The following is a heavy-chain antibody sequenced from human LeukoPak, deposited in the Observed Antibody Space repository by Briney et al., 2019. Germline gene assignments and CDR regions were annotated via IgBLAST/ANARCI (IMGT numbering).Heavy chain of an antibody. Sequence: PGGSLRLSCEASEFTFSDYGMSWVRQAPGKGLEWVASISGSGSTQYADSVQGRFAISRDNSKSTLYLQMNSLRVEDTAIYFCARDPNGDYIGTFDMWGRGTMVSVSS. D-gene: IGHD4-17*01. CDR2: ISGSGST. J-gene: IGHJ3*02. CDR3: ARDPNGDYIGTFDM. V-gene: IGHV3-23*01. CDR1: EFTFSDYG.